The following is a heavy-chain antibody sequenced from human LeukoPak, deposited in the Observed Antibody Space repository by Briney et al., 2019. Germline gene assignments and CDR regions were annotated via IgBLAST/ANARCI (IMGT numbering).Heavy chain of an antibody. CDR1: GFTFSNYE. J-gene: IGHJ4*02. D-gene: IGHD4-23*01. CDR2: ISSSGSTI. V-gene: IGHV3-48*03. CDR3: ATDYGANSGGFDY. Sequence: GGSLRLSRAASGFTFSNYEMNWVRQAPGKGLEWVSYISSSGSTIHYADSVKGRFTISRDNAKNSLYLQMNSLRAEDTAVYYCATDYGANSGGFDYWGQGTLVTVSS.